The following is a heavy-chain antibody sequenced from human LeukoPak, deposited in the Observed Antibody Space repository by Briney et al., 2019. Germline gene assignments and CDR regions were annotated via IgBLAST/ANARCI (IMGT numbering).Heavy chain of an antibody. Sequence: AGGSLRLSCAASGFTFSSYGMSWVRQAPGKGLEWVSAISGSGGSTYYADSVKGRFTISRDNSKNTLYLQMNSLRAEDTAVYYCAKPAGYSSSLNTKQFDYWGQGTLVTVSS. D-gene: IGHD6-13*01. J-gene: IGHJ4*02. CDR2: ISGSGGST. CDR3: AKPAGYSSSLNTKQFDY. V-gene: IGHV3-23*01. CDR1: GFTFSSYG.